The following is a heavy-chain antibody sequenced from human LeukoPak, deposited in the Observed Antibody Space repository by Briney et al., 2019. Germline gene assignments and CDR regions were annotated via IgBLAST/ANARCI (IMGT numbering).Heavy chain of an antibody. J-gene: IGHJ3*02. CDR2: ISTSSSYI. D-gene: IGHD3-16*01. CDR3: VRDTFSPDAFDI. CDR1: GFTFSSYS. V-gene: IGHV3-21*01. Sequence: PGGSLRLSCAASGFTFSSYSMNWVRQAPGKGLEWVSSISTSSSYIYSADSVKGRFTISRGNAKNSLYLQMNSLRAEDTAVYYCVRDTFSPDAFDIWGQGTMVTVSS.